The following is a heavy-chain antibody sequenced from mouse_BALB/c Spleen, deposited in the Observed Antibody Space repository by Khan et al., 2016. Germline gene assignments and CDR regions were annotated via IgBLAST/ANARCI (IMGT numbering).Heavy chain of an antibody. Sequence: QVTLKESGPGILQPSQTLSLTCSFSGLSLSTSGMSVGWIRQPSGRGLEWLAHIWWSDDKYYNPALRSRLTISKETSNNQVCPKLASVVTADTATYYCARDPYYYGSTNSAMDYWGQGTSVTVSS. V-gene: IGHV8-8*01. D-gene: IGHD1-1*01. CDR2: IWWSDDK. CDR1: GLSLSTSGMS. CDR3: ARDPYYYGSTNSAMDY. J-gene: IGHJ4*01.